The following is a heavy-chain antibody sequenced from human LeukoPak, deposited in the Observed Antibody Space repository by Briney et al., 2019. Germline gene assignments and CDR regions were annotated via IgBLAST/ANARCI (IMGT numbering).Heavy chain of an antibody. CDR1: GGTFSSYA. J-gene: IGHJ6*04. V-gene: IGHV1-46*01. D-gene: IGHD5-12*01. Sequence: ASVKVSCKASGGTFSSYAISWVRQAPGQGLEWMGIINPSGGSTSYAQKFQGRVTMTRDMSTSTVYMELSSLRSEDTAVYYCARVRYSGMDAWGKGTTVTVSS. CDR3: ARVRYSGMDA. CDR2: INPSGGST.